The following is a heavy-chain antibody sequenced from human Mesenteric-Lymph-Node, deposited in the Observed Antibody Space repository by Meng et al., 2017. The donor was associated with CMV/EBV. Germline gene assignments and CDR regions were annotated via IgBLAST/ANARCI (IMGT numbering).Heavy chain of an antibody. D-gene: IGHD3-3*01. CDR2: IYYSGST. CDR3: AREKKVPAGDFWSGQYYRWFDP. CDR1: GDSVSNGGEY. J-gene: IGHJ5*02. Sequence: SETLSLTCTVSGDSVSNGGEYWTWIRQPPGKGLEWIGNIYYSGSTKYNPSLKSRVTISVDTSKNQFSLKLTSVTAADTALYYCAREKKVPAGDFWSGQYYRWFDPWGQGTLVTVSS. V-gene: IGHV4-61*08.